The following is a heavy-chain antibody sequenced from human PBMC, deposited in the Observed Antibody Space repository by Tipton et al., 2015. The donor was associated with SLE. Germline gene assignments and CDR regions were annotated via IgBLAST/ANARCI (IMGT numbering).Heavy chain of an antibody. CDR2: IYSGGST. V-gene: IGHV4-59*12. Sequence: TLSLTCAVYGGSFSGYYWSWIRQSPGKGLEWIGYIYSGGSTNYNPSLKSRVTISVDTSKNQFSLKLSSVTAADTAVYYCARGGGITMIVVVGFDYWGQGTLVTVSS. J-gene: IGHJ4*02. D-gene: IGHD3-22*01. CDR3: ARGGGITMIVVVGFDY. CDR1: GGSFSGYY.